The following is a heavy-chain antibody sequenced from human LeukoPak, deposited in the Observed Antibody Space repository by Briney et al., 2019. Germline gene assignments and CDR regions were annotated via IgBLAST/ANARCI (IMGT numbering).Heavy chain of an antibody. Sequence: PGGSLRLSCAASGFTFSNAWMSWVRQAPGKGLEWVGRIKSKTDGGTTDYAAPVKGRFTISRDDSKNTLYLQMNSLKTEDTAVYYCTTDPLYYYDSSGYYYHDAFDIWGQGTMVTVSS. CDR1: GFTFSNAW. V-gene: IGHV3-15*01. CDR2: IKSKTDGGTT. D-gene: IGHD3-22*01. CDR3: TTDPLYYYDSSGYYYHDAFDI. J-gene: IGHJ3*02.